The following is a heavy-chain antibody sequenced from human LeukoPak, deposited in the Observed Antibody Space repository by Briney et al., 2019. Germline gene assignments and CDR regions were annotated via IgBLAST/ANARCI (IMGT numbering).Heavy chain of an antibody. Sequence: SETLSLTCTVSGGSISSYYWSWIRQPPGKGLEWIGYIYYSGSTNYNPSLKSRVTISVDTSKNQFPLKLSSVTAADTAVYYCARTWRWAFDIWGQGTTVTVSS. CDR3: ARTWRWAFDI. J-gene: IGHJ3*02. CDR2: IYYSGST. CDR1: GGSISSYY. V-gene: IGHV4-59*01.